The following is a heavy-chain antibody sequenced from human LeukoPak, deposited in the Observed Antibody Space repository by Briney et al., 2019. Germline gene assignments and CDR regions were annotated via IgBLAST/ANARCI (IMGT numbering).Heavy chain of an antibody. CDR2: ISAYNGNT. D-gene: IGHD1-26*01. V-gene: IGHV1-18*01. CDR3: ARDRVYVGATAADAFDI. J-gene: IGHJ3*02. Sequence: ASVKVSCKASGYTFTSYGISWVRQAPGQGLEWMGWISAYNGNTNYAQKLQGRVTMTTDTSTSTAYMELRSLRSDDTAVYYCARDRVYVGATAADAFDIWGQGTMVTVSS. CDR1: GYTFTSYG.